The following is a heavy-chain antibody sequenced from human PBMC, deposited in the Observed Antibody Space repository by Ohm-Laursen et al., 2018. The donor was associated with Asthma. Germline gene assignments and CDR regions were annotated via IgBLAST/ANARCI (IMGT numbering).Heavy chain of an antibody. CDR1: GFTFSSYG. CDR3: ARDVMEWYLPAFDF. D-gene: IGHD3-3*01. CDR2: GGSYYDGGLK. J-gene: IGHJ4*02. Sequence: SLRLSCAASGFTFSSYGMHWVRQAPGKGLEWVAVGGSYYDGGLKYYANSVNGRFTVSRDDSKNTLYLQMNSLRPDDTAVYYCARDVMEWYLPAFDFWGQGTLVTVSS. V-gene: IGHV3-30*19.